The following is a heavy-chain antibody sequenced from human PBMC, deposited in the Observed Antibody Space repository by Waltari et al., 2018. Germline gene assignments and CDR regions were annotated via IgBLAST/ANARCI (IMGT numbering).Heavy chain of an antibody. Sequence: HVQLQESGPGLVKPSATLSLTRTVPGDFPSNDNWTGILQAPGKGLEWIAYLRNTGSTKRTPSLESRVTISADTAKKQFTLRLTSVTAADTAVYYCARLPTKYYDSLGWGFFDQWGQGILVTVSS. J-gene: IGHJ4*02. CDR1: GDFPSNDN. D-gene: IGHD3-22*01. CDR2: LRNTGST. CDR3: ARLPTKYYDSLGWGFFDQ. V-gene: IGHV4-59*08.